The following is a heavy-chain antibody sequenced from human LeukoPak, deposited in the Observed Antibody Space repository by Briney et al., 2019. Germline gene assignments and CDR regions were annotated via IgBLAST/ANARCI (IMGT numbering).Heavy chain of an antibody. V-gene: IGHV3-64*01. CDR3: ARVGDNTACDY. Sequence: GGSRRLSCAPSGLTFSSYATHWVRQAPRKGLEYVSSISTNGGSTYYANSVNGRFPISRDNSKSTLYLQMGSLKPEDTVVYYCARVGDNTACDYWGQGTLVTVSS. CDR1: GLTFSSYA. D-gene: IGHD2-21*01. J-gene: IGHJ4*02. CDR2: ISTNGGST.